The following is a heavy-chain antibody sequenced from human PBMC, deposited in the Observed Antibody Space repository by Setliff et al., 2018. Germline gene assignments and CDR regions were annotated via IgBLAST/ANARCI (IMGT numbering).Heavy chain of an antibody. V-gene: IGHV3-72*01. CDR1: GFTFSDHY. CDR2: TRNKANSYTT. CDR3: ARDPHFDS. J-gene: IGHJ4*02. Sequence: GGSLRLSCAASGFTFSDHYMDWVRQAPGKGLEWVGRTRNKANSYTTEYAASVKGRFTISRDDSKNSLYLQMNSLRAEDTAVYYCARDPHFDSWGQGTLVTVSS.